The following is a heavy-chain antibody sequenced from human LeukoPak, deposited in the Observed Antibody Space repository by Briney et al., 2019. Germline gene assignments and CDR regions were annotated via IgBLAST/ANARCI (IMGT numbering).Heavy chain of an antibody. J-gene: IGHJ5*02. CDR2: IKQDGSEK. Sequence: GGSLRLSCAATGFTFSSYWMSWVRQAPGKGLEWVANIKQDGSEKYYVDSVKGRLTISRDNAKNSLYLQMNSLRAEDTAVCYCARSRLVNWFDPWGQGTLVTVSS. D-gene: IGHD6-19*01. CDR1: GFTFSSYW. V-gene: IGHV3-7*01. CDR3: ARSRLVNWFDP.